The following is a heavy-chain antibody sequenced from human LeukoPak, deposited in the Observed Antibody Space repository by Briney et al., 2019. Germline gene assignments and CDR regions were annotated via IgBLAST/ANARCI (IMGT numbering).Heavy chain of an antibody. J-gene: IGHJ4*02. CDR2: ISSSSSYI. CDR1: GFTFSSYS. D-gene: IGHD6-13*01. CDR3: ASPQRAAADPFDY. V-gene: IGHV3-21*01. Sequence: PGGSLRLSCAASGFTFSSYSMNWVRQAPGKGLEWVSSISSSSSYIYYADSVKGRFTISRDNAKNSLYLQMNSLRAEDTAVYYCASPQRAAADPFDYWGQGTLVTVSS.